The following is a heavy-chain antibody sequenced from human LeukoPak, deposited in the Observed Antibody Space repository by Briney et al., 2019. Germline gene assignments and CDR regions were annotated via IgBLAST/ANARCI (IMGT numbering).Heavy chain of an antibody. J-gene: IGHJ3*02. CDR3: ARENYYYDSSGYYYVGAFDI. V-gene: IGHV4-61*01. CDR1: GGSISSSSYY. Sequence: SETLSLTCTVSGGSISSSSYYWGWIRQPPGKGLGWIGYIYYSGSTNYNPSLKSRVTISVDTSKNQFSLKLSSVTAADTAVYYCARENYYYDSSGYYYVGAFDIWGQGTMVTVSS. D-gene: IGHD3-22*01. CDR2: IYYSGST.